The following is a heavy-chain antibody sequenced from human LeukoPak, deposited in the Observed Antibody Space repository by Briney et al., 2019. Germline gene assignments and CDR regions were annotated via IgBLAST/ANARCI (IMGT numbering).Heavy chain of an antibody. J-gene: IGHJ4*02. D-gene: IGHD5-18*01. CDR3: AIRGYSYGFEIDY. Sequence: SVKVSCKASGGTFSSYANSWVRQAPGQGLEWMGGIIPIFGTANYAQKFQGRVTITTDESTSTAYMELSSLRSEDTAVYYCAIRGYSYGFEIDYWGQGTLVTVSS. V-gene: IGHV1-69*05. CDR1: GGTFSSYA. CDR2: IIPIFGTA.